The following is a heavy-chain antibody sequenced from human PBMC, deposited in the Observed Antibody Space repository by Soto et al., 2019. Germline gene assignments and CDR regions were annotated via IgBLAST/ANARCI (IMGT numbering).Heavy chain of an antibody. J-gene: IGHJ4*02. D-gene: IGHD6-19*01. CDR3: ARGIAVADPFDY. Sequence: QVQLVESGGGVVQPGRSLRLSCAASGFTFSSYGMHWVRQAPGKGLEWVAVIWYDGGNKYYADSVKGRFTTSRDNSKNTLYLQMNSLRAEDTAVYYCARGIAVADPFDYWGQGTLVTVSS. V-gene: IGHV3-33*01. CDR2: IWYDGGNK. CDR1: GFTFSSYG.